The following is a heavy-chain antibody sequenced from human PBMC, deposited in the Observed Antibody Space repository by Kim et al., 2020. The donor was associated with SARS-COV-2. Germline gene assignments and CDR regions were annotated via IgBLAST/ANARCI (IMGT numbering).Heavy chain of an antibody. V-gene: IGHV1-46*01. Sequence: ASVKVSCKASGYTFTSYYMHWVRQAPGQGLEWMGIINPSGGSTSYAQKFQGRVTMTRDTSTSTVYMELSSLRSEDTAMYYCASLRSSLLSYLTGTKQPGMDVWGQGTTVTVSS. CDR2: INPSGGST. CDR3: ASLRSSLLSYLTGTKQPGMDV. CDR1: GYTFTSYY. D-gene: IGHD3-9*01. J-gene: IGHJ6*02.